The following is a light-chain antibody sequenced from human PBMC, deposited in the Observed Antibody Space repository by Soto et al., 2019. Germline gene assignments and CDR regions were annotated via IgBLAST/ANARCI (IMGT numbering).Light chain of an antibody. Sequence: QSVLTQPASVSGSPGQSITISCTGTSSDVGSYNLVSWYQQYPGKAPKLMIYEGSKRPSGVSNRLSGSKSGNTASLTISGLQAEDEADYYCCSYAGSSMWVFGGGTKLTVL. CDR1: SSDVGSYNL. CDR3: CSYAGSSMWV. CDR2: EGS. J-gene: IGLJ3*02. V-gene: IGLV2-23*01.